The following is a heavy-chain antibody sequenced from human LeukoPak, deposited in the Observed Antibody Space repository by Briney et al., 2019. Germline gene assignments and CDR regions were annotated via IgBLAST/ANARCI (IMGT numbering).Heavy chain of an antibody. V-gene: IGHV4-39*01. CDR1: GGSISSGSYY. Sequence: PSETLSLTCTVSGGSISSGSYYLGWIRQPPGKGLEWIGRIYYSGSTYYNPSLNSRVTISVDTSKSQFSLKLSSVTAADTAVYYCARHSSCSSTSCYHIPDSPWGQRTLLTVSS. J-gene: IGHJ4*02. CDR3: ARHSSCSSTSCYHIPDSP. D-gene: IGHD2-2*01. CDR2: IYYSGST.